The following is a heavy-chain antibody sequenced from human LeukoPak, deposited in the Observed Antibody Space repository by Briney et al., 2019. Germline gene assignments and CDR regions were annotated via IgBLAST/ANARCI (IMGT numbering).Heavy chain of an antibody. J-gene: IGHJ4*02. V-gene: IGHV3-74*01. CDR1: GFTFSSNW. CDR3: ARDRDWLSYFDY. D-gene: IGHD3/OR15-3a*01. CDR2: INPDGSDT. Sequence: PGGSLRLSCAASGFTFSSNWKHWIRQVPGEGLVWVARINPDGSDTSYADSVKGRFTISRDNAKNTLYLQMNSLRAEDTAVYYCARDRDWLSYFDYWGQGTLVTVSS.